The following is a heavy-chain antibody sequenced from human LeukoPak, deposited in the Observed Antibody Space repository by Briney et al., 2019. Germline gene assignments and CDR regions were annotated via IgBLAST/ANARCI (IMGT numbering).Heavy chain of an antibody. CDR2: IYSGVPT. V-gene: IGHV4-4*09. CDR1: GVSINRLY. J-gene: IGHJ4*02. CDR3: VQTTGWPGFDY. D-gene: IGHD1-1*01. Sequence: SETLSLTCTTSGVSINRLYWSWVRQPPGKGLEWIGNIYSGVPTYFNPSLKSRVTISVDTSKNQLSLNLTSVTAADTAMYYCVQTTGWPGFDYWGQGILVTVSS.